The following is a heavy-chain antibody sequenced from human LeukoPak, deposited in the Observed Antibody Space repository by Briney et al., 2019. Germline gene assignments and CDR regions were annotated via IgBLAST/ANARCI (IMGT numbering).Heavy chain of an antibody. J-gene: IGHJ3*02. CDR1: DYSISSGYY. Sequence: TSETLSLTCTVSDYSISSGYYWGWIRQPPGKGLEWIGSIYHSGSTYYNPSLKSRVTISVDTSKNQFSLKLSSVTAADTAVYYCARGGYGGRGAFDIWGQGTMVTVSS. D-gene: IGHD4-23*01. CDR3: ARGGYGGRGAFDI. CDR2: IYHSGST. V-gene: IGHV4-38-2*02.